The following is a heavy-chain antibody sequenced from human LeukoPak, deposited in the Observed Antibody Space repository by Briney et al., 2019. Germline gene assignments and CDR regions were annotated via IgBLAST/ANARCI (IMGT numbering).Heavy chain of an antibody. CDR3: ARVRRPDIVVVPAAIRSRSYYYYYMDV. CDR2: INHSGST. J-gene: IGHJ6*03. D-gene: IGHD2-2*01. CDR1: GGSFSGYY. Sequence: ETLSLTCAVYGGSFSGYYWSWIRQPPGKGLEWIGEINHSGSTNYNPSLKSRVTISVDTPKNQFSLKLSSVTAADTAVYYCARVRRPDIVVVPAAIRSRSYYYYYMDVWGKGTTVTVSS. V-gene: IGHV4-34*01.